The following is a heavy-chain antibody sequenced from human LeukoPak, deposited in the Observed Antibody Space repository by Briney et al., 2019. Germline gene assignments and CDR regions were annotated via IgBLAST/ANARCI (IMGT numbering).Heavy chain of an antibody. CDR1: GGTFSSYA. D-gene: IGHD6-19*01. V-gene: IGHV1-69*13. CDR2: IIPIFGTA. CDR3: ARDRSRYSSGDYYYGMDV. J-gene: IGHJ6*02. Sequence: ASVKVSCKASGGTFSSYAISWVRQAPGQGLEWMGGIIPIFGTANHAQKFQGRVTITADESTSTAYMELSSLRSEDTAVYYCARDRSRYSSGDYYYGMDVWGQGTTVTVSS.